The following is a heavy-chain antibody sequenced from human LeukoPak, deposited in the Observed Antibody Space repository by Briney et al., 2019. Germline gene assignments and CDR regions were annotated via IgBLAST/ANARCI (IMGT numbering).Heavy chain of an antibody. CDR1: GGSISSGGYS. V-gene: IGHV4-30-2*01. J-gene: IGHJ2*01. Sequence: SETPSLTCAVSGGSISSGGYSWSWIRQPPGKGLEWIGYIYHSGSTYYNPSLKSRVTISVDRSKNQFSLKLSSVTAADTAVYYCARDSPYWYFDLWGRGTLVTVSS. CDR3: ARDSPYWYFDL. CDR2: IYHSGST.